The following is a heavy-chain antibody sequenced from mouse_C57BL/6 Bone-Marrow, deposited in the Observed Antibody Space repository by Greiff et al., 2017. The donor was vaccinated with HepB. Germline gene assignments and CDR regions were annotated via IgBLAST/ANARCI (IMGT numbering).Heavy chain of an antibody. D-gene: IGHD1-1*01. V-gene: IGHV14-2*01. CDR2: IDPEDGET. Sequence: DVKLVESGAELVKPGASVKLSCTASGFNIKDYYMHWVKQRTEQGLEWIGRIDPEDGETKYAPKFQGKATITADTSSNTAYLQLSSLTSEDTAVYYCARDYYGSSYLWYFDVWGTGTTVTVSS. CDR3: ARDYYGSSYLWYFDV. J-gene: IGHJ1*03. CDR1: GFNIKDYY.